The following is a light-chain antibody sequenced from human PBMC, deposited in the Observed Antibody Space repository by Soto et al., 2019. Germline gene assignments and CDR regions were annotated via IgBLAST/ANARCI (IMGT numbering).Light chain of an antibody. V-gene: IGLV7-46*01. CDR1: TGSVTSGHF. CDR2: DTS. Sequence: QAVVTQEPSLTVSPGGTVTLTCGSSTGSVTSGHFPYRFQQKPGQAPRTLIYDTSNKHSWTPARFSGSLLGGKAALTLSGAQPEDEAEYYCLLSYSGGAVFGGVTQLTVL. CDR3: LLSYSGGAV. J-gene: IGLJ7*01.